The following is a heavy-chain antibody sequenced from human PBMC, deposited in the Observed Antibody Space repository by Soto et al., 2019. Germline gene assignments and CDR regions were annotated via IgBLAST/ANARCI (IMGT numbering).Heavy chain of an antibody. CDR1: GFTVSSTY. D-gene: IGHD2-8*01. Sequence: GGSLRLSCAASGFTVSSTYMSWVRQAPGKGLEWVSLIYSGETTHYAAPVEGRFTISRDDSESTLSLQMNNLKVEDTAVYYCVIDVSNDVYPYDYWGHGTLVTVSS. V-gene: IGHV3-66*01. CDR3: VIDVSNDVYPYDY. J-gene: IGHJ4*01. CDR2: IYSGETT.